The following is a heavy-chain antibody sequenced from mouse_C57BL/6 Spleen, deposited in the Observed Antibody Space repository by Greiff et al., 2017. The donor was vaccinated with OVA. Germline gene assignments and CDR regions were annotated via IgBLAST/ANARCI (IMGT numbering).Heavy chain of an antibody. CDR3: ARGNWDVAWFAY. Sequence: VQLQQSGAELVKPGASVKLSFKASGYTFTSYWMQWVKQRPGQGLEWIGEIDPSDSYTNYNQKFKGKATLTVDTSSSTAYMQLSSLTSEDSAVYYCARGNWDVAWFAYWGQGTLVTVSA. D-gene: IGHD4-1*01. CDR2: IDPSDSYT. CDR1: GYTFTSYW. V-gene: IGHV1-50*01. J-gene: IGHJ3*01.